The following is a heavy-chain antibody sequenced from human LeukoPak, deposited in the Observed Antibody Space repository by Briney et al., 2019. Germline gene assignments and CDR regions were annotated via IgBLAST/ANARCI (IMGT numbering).Heavy chain of an antibody. Sequence: ASVKVSCKASAYTFSNYGFNWVRQAPGQGLEWMGWISAYNGNTNYAQKFQGRVTITTDESTSTAYMELSSLRSEDTAVYYCASPQNGYSYGYYWGQGTLVTVSS. V-gene: IGHV1-18*01. CDR1: AYTFSNYG. D-gene: IGHD5-18*01. CDR2: ISAYNGNT. CDR3: ASPQNGYSYGYY. J-gene: IGHJ4*02.